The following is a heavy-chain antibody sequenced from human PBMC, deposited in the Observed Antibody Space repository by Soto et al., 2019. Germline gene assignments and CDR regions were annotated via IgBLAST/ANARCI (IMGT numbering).Heavy chain of an antibody. CDR2: ISGSGGST. Sequence: EVQLLESGGGLVQPGGSLRLSCAASGFTFSSYALSWVRQAPGKGLEWVSVISGSGGSTYYADSVKGRFTISRDNSKNTLYLQMNSLRADDTAVYYCAKSSGWFHPFDYWGQGTLVTVSS. V-gene: IGHV3-23*01. D-gene: IGHD6-19*01. CDR1: GFTFSSYA. CDR3: AKSSGWFHPFDY. J-gene: IGHJ4*02.